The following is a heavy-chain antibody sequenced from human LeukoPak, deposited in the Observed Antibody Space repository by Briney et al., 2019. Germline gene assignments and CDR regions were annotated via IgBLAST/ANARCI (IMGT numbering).Heavy chain of an antibody. CDR3: ARGAGWYDS. J-gene: IGHJ5*01. V-gene: IGHV4-59*01. CDR1: GGSISSNY. Sequence: SETLSLTCTVSGGSISSNYWSWLRQPPGKGLEWIGYIHYTGTTRYNPSLNGRVTISVDTSKNQFSLKLRSVTAADTAVYYCARGAGWYDSWGQGTLAAVSS. CDR2: IHYTGTT.